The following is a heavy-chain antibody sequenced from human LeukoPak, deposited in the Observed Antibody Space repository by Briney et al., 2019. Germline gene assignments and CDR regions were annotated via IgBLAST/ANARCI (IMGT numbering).Heavy chain of an antibody. Sequence: SETLSLTCSVSGGSITNYYWSWIRQPPGKGLEWIAYISYSVITDYNPSLKSRVTISVDTSKNQFSLRLTSVTAADTAVYYCARQRSYLWDAFDIWGQGTLVTVSS. V-gene: IGHV4-59*08. J-gene: IGHJ3*02. CDR2: ISYSVIT. CDR3: ARQRSYLWDAFDI. D-gene: IGHD2-21*01. CDR1: GGSITNYY.